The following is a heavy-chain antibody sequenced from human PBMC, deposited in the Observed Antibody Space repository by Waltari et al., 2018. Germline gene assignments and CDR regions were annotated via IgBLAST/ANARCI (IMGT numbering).Heavy chain of an antibody. CDR3: ARDRLEYSSSPFDY. J-gene: IGHJ4*02. CDR1: GGTFSRYA. D-gene: IGHD6-6*01. CDR2: IIPILGIA. Sequence: QVQLVQSGAEVKKPGSSVKVSCKASGGTFSRYAIRWVRQAPGQGLEWMGGIIPILGIANYAQKFQGRVTITADESTSTAYMELSSLRSEDTAVYYCARDRLEYSSSPFDYWGQGTLVTVSS. V-gene: IGHV1-69*04.